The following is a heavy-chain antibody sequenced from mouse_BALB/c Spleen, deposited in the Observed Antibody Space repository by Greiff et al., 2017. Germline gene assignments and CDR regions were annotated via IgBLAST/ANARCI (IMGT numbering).Heavy chain of an antibody. CDR1: GFTFSSYG. J-gene: IGHJ4*01. Sequence: EVQLMESGGGLVQPGGSLKLSCAASGFTFSSYGMSWVRQTPDKRLELVATINSNGGSTYYPDSVKGRFTISRDNAKNTLYLQMSSLKSEDTAMYYCAREGSRYYAMDYWGQGTSVTVSS. CDR2: INSNGGST. V-gene: IGHV5-6-3*01. CDR3: AREGSRYYAMDY.